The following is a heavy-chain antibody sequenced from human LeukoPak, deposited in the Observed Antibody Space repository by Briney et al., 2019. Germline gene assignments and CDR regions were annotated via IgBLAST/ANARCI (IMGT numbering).Heavy chain of an antibody. CDR1: GGSYSGYY. Sequence: SETLSLTCAVYGGSYSGYYWGWIRQPPGKGLEWIGRIYYSGSTYYNPSLKSRVTISVDTSKNQFSLKLSSVTAADTAVYYCARHEGYSYGYLAFDYWGQGTLVTVSS. D-gene: IGHD5-18*01. V-gene: IGHV4-39*01. J-gene: IGHJ4*02. CDR3: ARHEGYSYGYLAFDY. CDR2: IYYSGST.